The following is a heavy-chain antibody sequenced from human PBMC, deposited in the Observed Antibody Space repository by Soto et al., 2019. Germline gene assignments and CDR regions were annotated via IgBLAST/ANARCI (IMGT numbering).Heavy chain of an antibody. V-gene: IGHV3-30*03. J-gene: IGHJ5*02. CDR3: ARGDWFDP. CDR2: ISYDGSNK. CDR1: GFTFSNYG. Sequence: QVQLVESGGGVVQPGRSLRLSCAASGFTFSNYGMHWVRQAPGKGLEWVAVISYDGSNKYYADSVKGRFSISRDNSKKTRDLHMNSLRAEDPAVYYCARGDWFDPWGQGTLVTVSS.